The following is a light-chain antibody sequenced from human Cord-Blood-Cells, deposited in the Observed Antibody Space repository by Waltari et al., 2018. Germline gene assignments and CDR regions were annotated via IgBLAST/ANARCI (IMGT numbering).Light chain of an antibody. J-gene: IGKJ1*01. CDR1: QSVSRN. CDR3: QQYNNWPPVT. Sequence: EIVMTQALATLSVSPGERATFSCRASQSVSRNLAWYQQKPGQAPRLLIYGASTRATGIPARFSGSGSGTEFTLTISSLQSEDFAVYYCQQYNNWPPVTFGQGTKVEIK. V-gene: IGKV3-15*01. CDR2: GAS.